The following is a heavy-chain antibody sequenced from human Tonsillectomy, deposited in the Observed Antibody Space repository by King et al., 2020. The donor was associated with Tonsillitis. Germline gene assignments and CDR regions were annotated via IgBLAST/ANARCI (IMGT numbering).Heavy chain of an antibody. D-gene: IGHD2-15*01. J-gene: IGHJ4*02. V-gene: IGHV1-46*01. CDR1: GYTFSSFY. Sequence: VQLVESGAEVKKPGASVKVSCKASGYTFSSFYMHWVRQAPGQGLEWMGIISPSGGSTSDAQKFQGRGTMAIDTSTTTVYMELNSLRSEDTALYYCARGADVDASLDYWGQGTLVSVSS. CDR2: ISPSGGST. CDR3: ARGADVDASLDY.